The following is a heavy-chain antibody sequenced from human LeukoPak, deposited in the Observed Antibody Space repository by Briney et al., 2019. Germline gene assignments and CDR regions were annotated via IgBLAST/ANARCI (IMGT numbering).Heavy chain of an antibody. Sequence: SETLSLTCSVSGGSVSSGAFFWTWIRQSAGKGLEWMGRIYTTGSTNYNPPLKSRVAITLDTSKNQVSMCLTYVTVADTALYYCVRDSGITKDAFDIWGQGTVVTVSS. V-gene: IGHV4-61*02. D-gene: IGHD3-10*01. CDR2: IYTTGST. CDR1: GGSVSSGAFF. J-gene: IGHJ3*02. CDR3: VRDSGITKDAFDI.